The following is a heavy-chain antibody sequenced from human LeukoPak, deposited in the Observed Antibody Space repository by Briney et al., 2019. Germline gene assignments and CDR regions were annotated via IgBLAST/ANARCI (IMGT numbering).Heavy chain of an antibody. D-gene: IGHD1-7*01. CDR1: GLAFSAYK. J-gene: IGHJ4*02. CDR3: ARDYQTHAYWNYVG. V-gene: IGHV3-74*01. Sequence: PGGSMRLSCAASGLAFSAYKMHWVRQAPRKGLVWVSRISTDGYTTDYADFVQGRFTASRDNTKNTWSLEMNSLRAEDTAVYYCARDYQTHAYWNYVGWGQGTLVTVSS. CDR2: ISTDGYTT.